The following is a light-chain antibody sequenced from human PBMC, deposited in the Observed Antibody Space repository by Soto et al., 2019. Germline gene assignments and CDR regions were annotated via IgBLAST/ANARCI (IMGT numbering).Light chain of an antibody. J-gene: IGLJ3*02. CDR2: DVN. V-gene: IGLV2-14*03. Sequence: SALTQPASVSGSPGQSITISCTGTSSDVGGYNYVSWYQQHPGKAPKLMIYDVNNRPSGVSNRFSGSKSGNTASLTISGLQAEDEAHYYCSSYTTSSTLVFGGGTKVTVL. CDR1: SSDVGGYNY. CDR3: SSYTTSSTLV.